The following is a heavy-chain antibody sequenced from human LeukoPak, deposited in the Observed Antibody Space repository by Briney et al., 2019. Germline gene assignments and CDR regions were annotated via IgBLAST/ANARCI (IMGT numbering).Heavy chain of an antibody. V-gene: IGHV3-30*19. J-gene: IGHJ6*03. Sequence: GGSLRLSCAASGFTFSSYGMHWVRQAPGKGLEWVAVISYDGSNKYYADSVKGRFTISRDNSKNTLYLQMNSLRAEDTAVYYCARDPSWNYLYYMDVWGKGTTVTVSS. CDR1: GFTFSSYG. CDR3: ARDPSWNYLYYMDV. CDR2: ISYDGSNK. D-gene: IGHD6-13*01.